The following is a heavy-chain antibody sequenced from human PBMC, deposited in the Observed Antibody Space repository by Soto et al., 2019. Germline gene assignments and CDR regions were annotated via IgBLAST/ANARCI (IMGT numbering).Heavy chain of an antibody. J-gene: IGHJ5*02. CDR1: GFTLSSYA. Sequence: EVQGLESGGGLVQPGGSLRLSCVASGFTLSSYAITWVRQAPGKGLEWVSAISASGDNTYYADSVKGRFTIFRDNSKNTLYLQMNSLRAEDTAIYYCAKTGYGSDVLWWFDPWGQGTLVTVSS. CDR3: AKTGYGSDVLWWFDP. V-gene: IGHV3-23*01. CDR2: ISASGDNT. D-gene: IGHD5-12*01.